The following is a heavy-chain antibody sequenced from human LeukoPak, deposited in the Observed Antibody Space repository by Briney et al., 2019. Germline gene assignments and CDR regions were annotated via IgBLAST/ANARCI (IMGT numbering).Heavy chain of an antibody. J-gene: IGHJ4*02. CDR3: AKLTSSSSWYTHFDY. D-gene: IGHD6-13*01. Sequence: PGGSLRLSCAASGFTFSSYAMSWVRQAPGKGLEWVSAISGSGGSTYYADSVKGRFTISRDNSKNTLYLQMNSLRAEDTAVYYCAKLTSSSSWYTHFDYWGQGTLVTVSS. CDR1: GFTFSSYA. CDR2: ISGSGGST. V-gene: IGHV3-23*01.